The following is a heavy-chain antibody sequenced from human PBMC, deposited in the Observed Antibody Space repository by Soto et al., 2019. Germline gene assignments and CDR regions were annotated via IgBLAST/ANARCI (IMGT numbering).Heavy chain of an antibody. D-gene: IGHD6-13*01. Sequence: QVQLVESGGGVVQPGRSLRLSCAASGFTFTSYDMHWVRQAPGKGLEWVAVISYAGSNKYYSDSVKGRFTISRDHSKNTLDLQMNSLRAEDTAVYYCARDRIYSSSWYDYWGQGTLVTVSS. V-gene: IGHV3-30-3*01. CDR3: ARDRIYSSSWYDY. CDR1: GFTFTSYD. CDR2: ISYAGSNK. J-gene: IGHJ4*02.